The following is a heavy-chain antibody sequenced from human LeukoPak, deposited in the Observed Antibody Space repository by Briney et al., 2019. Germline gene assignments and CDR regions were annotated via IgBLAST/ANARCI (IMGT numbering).Heavy chain of an antibody. CDR1: GYTFITYG. J-gene: IGHJ5*02. CDR2: ISPYNGNT. D-gene: IGHD6-19*01. CDR3: ARYWQQWTQNWFDP. Sequence: GASVKVSCKASGYTFITYGISWVRQAPGQGLEWMGWISPYNGNTNYAQKFQGRVTMTTDTSTSTAYMELRSLRSDDTAVYYCARYWQQWTQNWFDPWGQGTLVTVSS. V-gene: IGHV1-18*01.